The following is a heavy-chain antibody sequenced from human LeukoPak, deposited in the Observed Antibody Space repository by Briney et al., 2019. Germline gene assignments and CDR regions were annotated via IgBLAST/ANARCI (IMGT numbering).Heavy chain of an antibody. CDR2: INPNSGGT. J-gene: IGHJ4*02. CDR1: GYTFTGYY. Sequence: GASVKVSCKASGYTFTGYYMHWVRQAPGQGLEWMGWINPNSGGTNYAQKFQGRVTMTRDTSISTAYMELSRLRSDDTAVYYCARENSSGWWGGIDYWGQGTLVTVSS. V-gene: IGHV1-2*02. D-gene: IGHD6-19*01. CDR3: ARENSSGWWGGIDY.